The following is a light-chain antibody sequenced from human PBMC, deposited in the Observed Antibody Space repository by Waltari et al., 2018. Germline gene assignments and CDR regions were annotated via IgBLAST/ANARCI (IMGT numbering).Light chain of an antibody. CDR1: PSVTSIS. CDR3: QQYDGEVVT. V-gene: IGKV3-20*01. J-gene: IGKJ4*01. CDR2: GTS. Sequence: IVLTQSPCTLSLSPGERATLSFRASPSVTSISLTWYQQKLGQAPRLLIYGTSTRATGIPDRFSGSGSGTDFTLTMSRLEPGDFAVYYCQQYDGEVVTFGGGTKVEI.